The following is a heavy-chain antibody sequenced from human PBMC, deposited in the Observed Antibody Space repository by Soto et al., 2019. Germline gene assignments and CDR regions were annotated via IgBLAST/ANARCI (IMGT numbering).Heavy chain of an antibody. J-gene: IGHJ6*02. Sequence: PSETLSLTCAVSGGSISSSNWWSWVRQPPGKGLEWIGEIYHSGSTNYNPSLKSRVTISVDKSKNQFSLKLSSVTAADTAVYYCARDIYDFWSGYSDSYYYYGMDVWGQGTTGIV. D-gene: IGHD3-3*01. V-gene: IGHV4-4*02. CDR1: GGSISSSNW. CDR3: ARDIYDFWSGYSDSYYYYGMDV. CDR2: IYHSGST.